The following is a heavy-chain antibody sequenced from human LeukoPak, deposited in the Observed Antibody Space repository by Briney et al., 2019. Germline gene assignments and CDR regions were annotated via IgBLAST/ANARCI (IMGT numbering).Heavy chain of an antibody. Sequence: QPGGSLRLSCAASGFTFSSYAMHWVRQAPGKGLEWVAVISYDGSNKYYADSVKGRFTISRDNSKNTLYLQMNSLRAEDTAVYYCARDRVSYYDSWSGYSDAFDIWGQGTMVTVSS. D-gene: IGHD3-3*01. CDR1: GFTFSSYA. CDR3: ARDRVSYYDSWSGYSDAFDI. CDR2: ISYDGSNK. J-gene: IGHJ3*02. V-gene: IGHV3-30-3*01.